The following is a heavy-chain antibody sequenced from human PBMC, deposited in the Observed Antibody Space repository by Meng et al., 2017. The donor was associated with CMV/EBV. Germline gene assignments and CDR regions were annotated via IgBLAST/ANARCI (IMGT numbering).Heavy chain of an antibody. CDR2: IIPIFGTA. V-gene: IGHV1-69*05. CDR3: ARAGWGLGYCSSTSCYGNWFDP. Sequence: YAISWVRQAPGQGLEWMGGIIPIFGTANYAQKFQGRVTITTDESTSTAYMELSSLRSEDTAVYYCARAGWGLGYCSSTSCYGNWFDPWGQGTLVTVSS. CDR1: YA. J-gene: IGHJ5*02. D-gene: IGHD2-2*01.